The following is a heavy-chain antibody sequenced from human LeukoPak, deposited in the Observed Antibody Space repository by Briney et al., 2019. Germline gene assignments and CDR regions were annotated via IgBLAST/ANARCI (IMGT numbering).Heavy chain of an antibody. Sequence: GRSLRLSCAASGFTFSSYGMHWVRQAPGKGLEWVAVIWYDGSNKYYADSVKGRFTISRDNSKNTLYLQVNSLRAEDTAVYYCARDRIAVAGPTYYYMDVWGKGTTVTVSS. J-gene: IGHJ6*03. CDR1: GFTFSSYG. CDR2: IWYDGSNK. V-gene: IGHV3-33*01. D-gene: IGHD6-19*01. CDR3: ARDRIAVAGPTYYYMDV.